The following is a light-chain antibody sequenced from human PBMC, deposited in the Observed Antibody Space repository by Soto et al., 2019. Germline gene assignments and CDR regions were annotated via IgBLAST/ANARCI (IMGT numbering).Light chain of an antibody. J-gene: IGKJ4*01. CDR3: QQYYETPFT. V-gene: IGKV4-1*01. CDR1: QSVFYRSTKTNY. Sequence: DIVMTQSPDSLTGSLGERATISCKSSQSVFYRSTKTNYLGWYQQKPGQRPRLLIYWASTREIGVPDRFSGSGSRTDFTLTISSLQAEDAAIYYCQQYYETPFTFGGGTKVEI. CDR2: WAS.